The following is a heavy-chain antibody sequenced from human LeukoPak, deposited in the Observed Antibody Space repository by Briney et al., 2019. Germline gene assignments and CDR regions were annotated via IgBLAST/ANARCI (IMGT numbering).Heavy chain of an antibody. CDR1: GFSLSTSGVG. J-gene: IGHJ4*02. V-gene: IGHV2-5*02. CDR2: IYWDDDK. Sequence: SGPTLVKPTQTLTLTCTFSGFSLSTSGVGVGWIRQPPGKALEWLALIYWDDDKRYSPSLKSRLTITKDTSKNQVVLTMTNIGPVDTATYYCAHRPRYGNFDSWGQGTLVTVSS. CDR3: AHRPRYGNFDS. D-gene: IGHD1-14*01.